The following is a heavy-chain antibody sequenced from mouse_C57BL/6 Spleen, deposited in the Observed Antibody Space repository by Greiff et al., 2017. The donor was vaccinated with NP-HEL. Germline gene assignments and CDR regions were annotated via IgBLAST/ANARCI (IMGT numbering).Heavy chain of an antibody. CDR3: ARHNGSSSYYYAMDY. Sequence: QVQLKQSGPGLVAPSQSLSITCTVSGFSLTSYGVHWVRQPPGKGLEWLVVIWSDGSTTYNSALKSRLSISKDNSKSQVFLKMNSLQTDDTAMYYCARHNGSSSYYYAMDYWGQGTSVTVSS. CDR2: IWSDGST. J-gene: IGHJ4*01. V-gene: IGHV2-6-1*01. D-gene: IGHD1-1*01. CDR1: GFSLTSYG.